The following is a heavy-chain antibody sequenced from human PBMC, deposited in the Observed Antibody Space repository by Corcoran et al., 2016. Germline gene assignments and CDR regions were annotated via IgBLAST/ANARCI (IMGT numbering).Heavy chain of an antibody. D-gene: IGHD3-22*01. V-gene: IGHV4-59*01. Sequence: QVQLQASGPGLVKPSETLSLTCTVSGGSISSYYWSWIRQPPGKGLEWIGYIYYSGSTNYNPSLKSRVTISVDTSKNQFSLKLSSVTAAATAVYYCARAVARGYYYDSLDVWGQGTTVTVSS. CDR1: GGSISSYY. J-gene: IGHJ6*02. CDR2: IYYSGST. CDR3: ARAVARGYYYDSLDV.